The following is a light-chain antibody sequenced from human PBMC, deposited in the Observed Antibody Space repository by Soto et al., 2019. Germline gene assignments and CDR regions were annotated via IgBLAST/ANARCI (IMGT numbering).Light chain of an antibody. V-gene: IGLV2-14*01. Sequence: QSALTQPASVSGSPGQSITISCSGTSSDIGTYDHVAWFQQFPGKTPKLVIYSVSDRPSGVSYRFSGSKSGNTASLTISGLQAYDEADYYCISSTVSRSYVFGTGTKVNVL. CDR2: SVS. CDR1: SSDIGTYDH. CDR3: ISSTVSRSYV. J-gene: IGLJ1*01.